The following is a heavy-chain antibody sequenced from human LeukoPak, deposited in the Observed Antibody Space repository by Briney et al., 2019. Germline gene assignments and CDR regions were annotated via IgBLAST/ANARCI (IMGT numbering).Heavy chain of an antibody. CDR2: IWYDGSKK. CDR3: ARGRYSSSWYADY. J-gene: IGHJ4*02. D-gene: IGHD6-13*01. CDR1: GYNFNRHG. V-gene: IGHV3-33*01. Sequence: GTSLRLSCAASGYNFNRHGIHWVRQAPGKGLEWVALIWYDGSKKTYADSVKGRFTISRDNAKNSLYLQMNSLRAEDTAVYYCARGRYSSSWYADYWGQGTLVTVSS.